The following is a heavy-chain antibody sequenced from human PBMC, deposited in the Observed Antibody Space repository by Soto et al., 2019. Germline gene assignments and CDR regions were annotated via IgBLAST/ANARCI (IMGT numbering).Heavy chain of an antibody. CDR2: ISAAGGLT. V-gene: IGHV3-23*01. D-gene: IGHD1-26*01. Sequence: EVQLLESGGGLVQPGGSLRLSCAASGFTFSSYAMTWVRQAPGKGLEWVSAISAAGGLTYYADSVKGRFTISRDNSKNTLYLQMNILRDEDTAVHYWAKVRRDPESVSSRYWGQGTLVTVS. CDR1: GFTFSSYA. J-gene: IGHJ4*02. CDR3: AKVRRDPESVSSRY.